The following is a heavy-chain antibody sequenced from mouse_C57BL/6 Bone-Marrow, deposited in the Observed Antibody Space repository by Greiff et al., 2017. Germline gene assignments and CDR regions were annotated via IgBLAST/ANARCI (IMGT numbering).Heavy chain of an antibody. CDR3: ARNGDYAMDY. D-gene: IGHD1-1*01. V-gene: IGHV1-69*01. CDR2: IDPSDSYT. J-gene: IGHJ4*01. Sequence: QVQLQQPGAELVMPGASVKLSCKASGYTFTSYWMHWVKQRPGQGLEWIGEIDPSDSYTNYNQKFNGKSTLTVDKSSSTAYMQLRSLTSEDSAVYYCARNGDYAMDYWGQGTSVTVSS. CDR1: GYTFTSYW.